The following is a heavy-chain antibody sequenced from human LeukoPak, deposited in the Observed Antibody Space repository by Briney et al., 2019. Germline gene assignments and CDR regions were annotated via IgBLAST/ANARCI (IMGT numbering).Heavy chain of an antibody. CDR1: GFTFDDYG. J-gene: IGHJ6*03. V-gene: IGHV3-20*04. CDR3: ARDRLSSSGYYYYYMDV. CDR2: INWNGGST. D-gene: IGHD3-22*01. Sequence: GGSLRLSCAASGFTFDDYGMSWVRQVSGKGLEWVSGINWNGGSTGYADSVKGRFTISRDNAKNSLYLQMNSLRAEDTALYYCARDRLSSSGYYYYYMDVWGKGTTVTVSS.